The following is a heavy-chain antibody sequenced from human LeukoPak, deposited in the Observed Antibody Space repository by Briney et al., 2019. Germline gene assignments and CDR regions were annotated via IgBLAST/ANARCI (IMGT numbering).Heavy chain of an antibody. D-gene: IGHD5-18*01. Sequence: SEPLSLTCTVFGGSITIYYWSWIRQPPGKGLGWIGYMYYSGITKYNPSPKSRVTISVDTSTIQFSQKLSSVTAAGTALCDCVRGGYGSLTFHYWGQEALVTVSS. V-gene: IGHV4-59*01. CDR2: MYYSGIT. CDR3: VRGGYGSLTFHY. CDR1: GGSITIYY. J-gene: IGHJ4*02.